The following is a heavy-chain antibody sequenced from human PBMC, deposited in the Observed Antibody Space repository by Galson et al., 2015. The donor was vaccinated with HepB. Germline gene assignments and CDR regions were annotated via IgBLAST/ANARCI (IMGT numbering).Heavy chain of an antibody. V-gene: IGHV1-46*01. J-gene: IGHJ4*02. Sequence: SCKASGYTFTSYYMHWVRQAPGQGLEWMGIINPSGGSTSYAQKFQGRVTMTRDTSTSTVYMELSSLRSEDTAVYYCASGSWPSPLDYQLVTEHFDYWGQGTLVTVSS. CDR1: GYTFTSYY. D-gene: IGHD3/OR15-3a*01. CDR3: ASGSWPSPLDYQLVTEHFDY. CDR2: INPSGGST.